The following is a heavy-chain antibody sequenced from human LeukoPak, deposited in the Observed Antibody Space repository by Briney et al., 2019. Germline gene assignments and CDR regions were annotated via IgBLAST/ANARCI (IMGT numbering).Heavy chain of an antibody. D-gene: IGHD6-19*01. Sequence: GGSLRLSCAASGFXFSSYSINWVRQAPGKGLEWVSSISSSSSYIYYADSVKGRFTISRDNAKNSLYLQMNSLRAEDTAVYYCARMGLGWSPSGYWGQGTLVTVSS. V-gene: IGHV3-21*01. CDR1: GFXFSSYS. CDR3: ARMGLGWSPSGY. CDR2: ISSSSSYI. J-gene: IGHJ4*02.